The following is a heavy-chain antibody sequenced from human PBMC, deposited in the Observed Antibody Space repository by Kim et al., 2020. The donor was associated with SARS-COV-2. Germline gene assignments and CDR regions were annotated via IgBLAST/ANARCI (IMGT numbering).Heavy chain of an antibody. D-gene: IGHD3-10*01. V-gene: IGHV2-5*02. J-gene: IGHJ4*02. Sequence: SGPTLVNPTQTLTLTCTFSGFSLSTSGVGVGWIRQPPGKALEWLALIYWDDDKRYSPSLKSRLTITKDTSKNQVVLTMTNMDPVDTATYYCAHRRWRGGSGSISYFDYWGQGTLVTVSS. CDR2: IYWDDDK. CDR3: AHRRWRGGSGSISYFDY. CDR1: GFSLSTSGVG.